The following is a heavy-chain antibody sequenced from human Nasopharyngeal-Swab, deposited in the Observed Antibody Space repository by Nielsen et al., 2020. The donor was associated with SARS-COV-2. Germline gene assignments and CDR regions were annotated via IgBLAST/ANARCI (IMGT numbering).Heavy chain of an antibody. CDR3: ASYAAADAFDI. D-gene: IGHD3-16*01. CDR1: GYSFTSYW. Sequence: GGSLRLSCKGSGYSFTSYWIGWVRQMPGKGLEWMGIIYPGDSDTRYSPSFQGQVTISADKSISTAYLQWSSLKASDTAMYYCASYAAADAFDIWGQGTMVTVSS. J-gene: IGHJ3*02. V-gene: IGHV5-51*01. CDR2: IYPGDSDT.